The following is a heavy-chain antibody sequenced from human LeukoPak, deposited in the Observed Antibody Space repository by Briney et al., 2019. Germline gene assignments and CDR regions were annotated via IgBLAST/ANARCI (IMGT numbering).Heavy chain of an antibody. CDR1: GYTFTSYG. CDR2: ICAYNGNT. Sequence: ASVKVSFKASGYTFTSYGISWVRQAPGQGLEWMGLICAYNGNTNYAQKLQGRVTMTTDTSTSTAYMELRSLRSDNTAVYYCARTYSGYDVSYFDYWGQRTLVTVSS. V-gene: IGHV1-18*01. CDR3: ARTYSGYDVSYFDY. D-gene: IGHD5-12*01. J-gene: IGHJ4*02.